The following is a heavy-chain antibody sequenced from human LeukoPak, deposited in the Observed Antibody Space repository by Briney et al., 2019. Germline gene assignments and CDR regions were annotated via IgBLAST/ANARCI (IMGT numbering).Heavy chain of an antibody. J-gene: IGHJ4*02. CDR3: ASGRFDDYGDYVDY. CDR1: GGSFSGYY. CDR2: INHSGST. Sequence: PSETLSLTCAVHGGSFSGYYWSWIRQPPGKGLEWLGEINHSGSTNYNPSLKSRVTISVDTSKNQFSLKLSSVTAADTAVYYCASGRFDDYGDYVDYWGQGTLVTVSS. V-gene: IGHV4-34*01. D-gene: IGHD4-17*01.